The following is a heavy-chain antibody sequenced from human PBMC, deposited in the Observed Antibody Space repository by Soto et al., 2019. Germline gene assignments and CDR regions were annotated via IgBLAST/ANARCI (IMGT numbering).Heavy chain of an antibody. J-gene: IGHJ4*02. V-gene: IGHV4-39*07. CDR1: GGSISSSSYY. Sequence: SETLSLTCTVSGGSISSSSYYWGWIRQPPGKGLEWIGSIYYSGSTYYNPSLKSRVTISVDTSKNQFSLKLSSVTAADTAVYYCARVVPDDYGDPRPPNYFDYWGQGTLVTVSS. CDR2: IYYSGST. CDR3: ARVVPDDYGDPRPPNYFDY. D-gene: IGHD4-17*01.